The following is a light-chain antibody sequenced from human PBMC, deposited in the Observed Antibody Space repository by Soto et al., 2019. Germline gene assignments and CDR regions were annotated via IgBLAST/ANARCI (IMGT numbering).Light chain of an antibody. CDR1: QSISNF. CDR2: DAS. CDR3: HQRSNWPPFT. J-gene: IGKJ4*01. V-gene: IGKV3-11*01. Sequence: EIVLTPSPATLSLSPGERATLSCRASQSISNFLAWYQQKPGQAPRLLIYDASKRATDIPDRFIGSGSGTDFTLTISSLEPEDFAVYYCHQRSNWPPFTFGGGTKVDIK.